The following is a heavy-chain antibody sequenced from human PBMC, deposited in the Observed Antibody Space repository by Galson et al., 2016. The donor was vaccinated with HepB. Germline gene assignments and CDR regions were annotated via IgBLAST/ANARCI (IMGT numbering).Heavy chain of an antibody. V-gene: IGHV3-30*03. CDR1: GFIFSSYG. CDR3: ASDPSLGSRWYKYLDY. CDR2: ISYDGSNR. Sequence: SLRLSCAASGFIFSSYGMHWVRQAPGKGLEWVAVISYDGSNRYYADSVKGRFTISRDNSKNTLYLQMNNLRPEDTAVYYCASDPSLGSRWYKYLDYWGQGALVT. J-gene: IGHJ4*02. D-gene: IGHD6-13*01.